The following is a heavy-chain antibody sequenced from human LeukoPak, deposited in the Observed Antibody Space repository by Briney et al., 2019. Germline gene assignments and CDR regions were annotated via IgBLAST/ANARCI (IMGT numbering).Heavy chain of an antibody. CDR2: MNPNSGNT. V-gene: IGHV1-8*01. CDR3: ARGRDGYNLAFDY. J-gene: IGHJ4*02. CDR1: GHTFTSYD. Sequence: ASVKVSCKASGHTFTSYDINWVRQATGQGLEWMGWMNPNSGNTGYAQKFQGRVTMTRNTSISTAYMELSSLRSEDTAVYYRARGRDGYNLAFDYWGQGTLVTVSS. D-gene: IGHD5-24*01.